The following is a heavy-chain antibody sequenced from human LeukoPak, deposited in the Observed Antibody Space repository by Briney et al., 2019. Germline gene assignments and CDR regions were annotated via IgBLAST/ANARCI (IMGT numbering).Heavy chain of an antibody. CDR1: GYTFTAYY. J-gene: IGHJ4*02. CDR3: ARERTLTSCYDY. CDR2: INPNSGGT. D-gene: IGHD2-15*01. Sequence: ASVKVSGKASGYTFTAYYMHWVRQAPGQGLEWMGWINPNSGGTNYAQKFQGRVTMTRDTSISTAYMELSRLRSDDTAVYYCARERTLTSCYDYWGQGTLVTVSS. V-gene: IGHV1-2*02.